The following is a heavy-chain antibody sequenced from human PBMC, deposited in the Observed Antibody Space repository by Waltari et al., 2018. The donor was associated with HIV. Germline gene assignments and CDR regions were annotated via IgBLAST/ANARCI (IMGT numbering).Heavy chain of an antibody. D-gene: IGHD4-17*01. J-gene: IGHJ4*02. Sequence: WISPYNGNTDYAQRFQGRVSVTTDTSTNTAYMELRSLRSDDTAVYFCARVAGGDYFDYWGQGTLVTVSS. CDR3: ARVAGGDYFDY. CDR2: ISPYNGNT. V-gene: IGHV1-18*01.